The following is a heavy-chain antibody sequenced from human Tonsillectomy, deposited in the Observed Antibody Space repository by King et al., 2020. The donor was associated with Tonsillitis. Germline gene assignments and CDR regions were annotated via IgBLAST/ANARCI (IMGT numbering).Heavy chain of an antibody. V-gene: IGHV4-30-4*07. D-gene: IGHD3-9*01. J-gene: IGHJ2*01. CDR3: ARAHLYYDILTGYSKVPWYFDL. Sequence: QLQESGPGLVKPSQTLSLTCAVSGGSISSGGYSWSWIRQPPGKGLEWIGYIYYSGSTYYNPSLKSRVTISVETSKNQFSLKLSPLTAADTAVYYCARAHLYYDILTGYSKVPWYFDLWGRGTLVTVSS. CDR1: GGSISSGGYS. CDR2: IYYSGST.